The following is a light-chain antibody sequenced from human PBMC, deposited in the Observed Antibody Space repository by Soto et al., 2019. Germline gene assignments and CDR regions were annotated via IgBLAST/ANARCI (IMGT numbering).Light chain of an antibody. J-gene: IGKJ4*01. CDR1: QSISSY. Sequence: DIQMTQSPSSLSASVGDRVTITCRSSQSISSYLNWYQQKPGKAPQLLIYAASSLQSGVPSRFSGSGSGTDFTPSISSLQPEDCANYYCQQSYSTPLTFGGGTKVEIK. V-gene: IGKV1-39*01. CDR2: AAS. CDR3: QQSYSTPLT.